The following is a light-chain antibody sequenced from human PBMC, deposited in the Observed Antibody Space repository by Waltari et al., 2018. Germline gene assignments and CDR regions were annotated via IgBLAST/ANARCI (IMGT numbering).Light chain of an antibody. CDR1: QSVRGS. CDR3: QHYVRLPAT. CDR2: GAS. J-gene: IGKJ1*01. V-gene: IGKV3-20*01. Sequence: EIVLTQSPGTLSLSPGERATLSCRASQSVRGSLAWYQQKDGQAPRLLTYGASSRTTGIXDRFSGSGSGTDFSLTISRLEPEDFAVYYCQHYVRLPATFGQGTKVEI.